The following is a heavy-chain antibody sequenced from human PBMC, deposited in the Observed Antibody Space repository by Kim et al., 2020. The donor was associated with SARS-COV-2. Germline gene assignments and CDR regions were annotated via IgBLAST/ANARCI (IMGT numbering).Heavy chain of an antibody. Sequence: NYNPSLKSRVTISVDTSKNQFSLKLSSVTAADTAVYYCAKGGYYYYGMDVWGQGTTVTVSS. J-gene: IGHJ6*02. CDR3: AKGGYYYYGMDV. V-gene: IGHV4-59*01.